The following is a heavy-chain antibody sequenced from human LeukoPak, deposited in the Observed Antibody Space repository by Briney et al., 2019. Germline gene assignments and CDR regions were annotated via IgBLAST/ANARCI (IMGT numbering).Heavy chain of an antibody. CDR2: IYYSGST. J-gene: IGHJ4*02. V-gene: IGHV4-61*10. CDR3: ARVRGFANDY. CDR1: GASISSGDYY. Sequence: PSETLSLTCTVSGASISSGDYYWNWIRQPAGKGLEWIGYIYYSGSTNYNPSLKSRVTISVDTSKNQFSLKLSSVTAADTAVYYCARVRGFANDYWGQGTLVTVSS. D-gene: IGHD3-10*01.